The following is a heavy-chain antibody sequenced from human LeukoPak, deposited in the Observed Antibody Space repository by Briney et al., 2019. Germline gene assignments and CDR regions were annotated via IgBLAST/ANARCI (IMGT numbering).Heavy chain of an antibody. CDR2: KKKEGSEN. J-gene: IGHJ4*02. CDR3: ARHLSGVTGYSYGRGIDY. CDR1: GFTFSSYW. D-gene: IGHD5-18*01. V-gene: IGHV3-7*01. Sequence: GGSLRLSCAASGFTFSSYWMSWVRQAPGKGLEWVANKKKEGSENYYVDSVKGRFTISRDNAKKSLYLQMKSLRAEDTAVYYCARHLSGVTGYSYGRGIDYWGQGTLVAVSS.